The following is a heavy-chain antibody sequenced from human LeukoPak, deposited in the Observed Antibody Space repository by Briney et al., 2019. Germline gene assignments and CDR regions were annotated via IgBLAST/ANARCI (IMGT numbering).Heavy chain of an antibody. J-gene: IGHJ4*02. Sequence: SETLSLTCAFSGGSISSYYWSWIRQPPGKGLEWIAYIYYSWSTHHHPSLKSRVTISVDTSKNQFSLKLSSVTAADTAVYYCARYVWGSYPTFEDYWGQGTLVTVSS. CDR3: ARYVWGSYPTFEDY. V-gene: IGHV4-59*01. CDR2: IYYSWST. CDR1: GGSISSYY. D-gene: IGHD3-16*02.